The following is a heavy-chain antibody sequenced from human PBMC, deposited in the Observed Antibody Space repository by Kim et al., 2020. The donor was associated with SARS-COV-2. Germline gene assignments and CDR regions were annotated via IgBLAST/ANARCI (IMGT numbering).Heavy chain of an antibody. V-gene: IGHV5-51*01. J-gene: IGHJ4*02. CDR2: IYPGDSDT. CDR1: GYSFTSYW. CDR3: VRWELTLGCDY. D-gene: IGHD1-26*01. Sequence: GESLKISCKGSGYSFTSYWIGWVRQMPGKGLEWMGIIYPGDSDTRYSPSFQGQVTISADKSISTAYLQWSSLKAADTAMYYCVRWELTLGCDYWGQGTLVTVSS.